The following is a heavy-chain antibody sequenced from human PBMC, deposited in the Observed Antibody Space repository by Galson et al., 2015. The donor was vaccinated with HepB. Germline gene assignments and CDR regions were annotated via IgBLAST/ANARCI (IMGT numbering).Heavy chain of an antibody. CDR1: GSSLSTFV. CDR2: ISEDGGSS. Sequence: SLRLSCAASGSSLSTFVIHWVRQAPGKGLEWVAAISEDGGSSHYADSAKGRFTISKDRSKNTVILQMDSLRVEDTAVYHCAREYHSSGHCGCFASWGEGTLVTVSS. D-gene: IGHD3-22*01. V-gene: IGHV3-30-3*01. J-gene: IGHJ4*02. CDR3: AREYHSSGHCGCFAS.